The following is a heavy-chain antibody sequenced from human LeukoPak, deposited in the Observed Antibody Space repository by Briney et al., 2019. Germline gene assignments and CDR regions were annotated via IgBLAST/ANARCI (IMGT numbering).Heavy chain of an antibody. J-gene: IGHJ5*01. CDR1: GHSITTDYY. D-gene: IGHD6-19*01. V-gene: IGHV4-38-2*02. CDR2: IYHTGPT. CDR3: ARGPIGAVTGPLRFDP. Sequence: SETLSLTCTVSGHSITTDYYWGWIRPPPGKGLEWIGSIYHTGPTYYNPSLKSRVSISVDTSKNQFSLKLSSVTAADTAVYYCARGPIGAVTGPLRFDPWGQGTLVTVSS.